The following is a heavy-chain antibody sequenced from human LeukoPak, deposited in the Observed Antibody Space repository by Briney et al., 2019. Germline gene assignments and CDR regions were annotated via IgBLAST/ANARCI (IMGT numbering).Heavy chain of an antibody. J-gene: IGHJ3*02. Sequence: PSETLSLTRTVSGGXISSYYCSWIREPPGKGLKWIGNIYYSGSTNYNPSLKSRVTISVDTSKNQFSLKLSSVTAADTAMYYCARVPETTLIIVAAGAFDIWGQGKMVTVSS. CDR3: ARVPETTLIIVAAGAFDI. CDR1: GGXISSYY. V-gene: IGHV4-59*01. D-gene: IGHD3-22*01. CDR2: IYYSGST.